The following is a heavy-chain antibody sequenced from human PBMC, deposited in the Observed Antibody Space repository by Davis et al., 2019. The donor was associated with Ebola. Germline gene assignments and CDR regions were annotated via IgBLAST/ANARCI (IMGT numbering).Heavy chain of an antibody. CDR1: GGSISSSSYY. V-gene: IGHV4-39*01. Sequence: PSETLSLTCTVSGGSISSSSYYWGWIRQPPGKGLEWIGSIYYSGSTYYNPSLKSRVTISVDTSKNQFSLKLSSVTAADTAVYYCARGVYCSSTSCYTSDWFDPWGQGTLVTVSS. J-gene: IGHJ5*02. CDR2: IYYSGST. D-gene: IGHD2-2*02. CDR3: ARGVYCSSTSCYTSDWFDP.